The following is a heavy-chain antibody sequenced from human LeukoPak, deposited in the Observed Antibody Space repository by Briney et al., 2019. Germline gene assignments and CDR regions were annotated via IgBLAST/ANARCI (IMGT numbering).Heavy chain of an antibody. J-gene: IGHJ4*02. CDR1: GLTLSIYE. V-gene: IGHV3-48*03. CDR3: ARAGFALDY. D-gene: IGHD2-15*01. CDR2: ISSSGNTI. Sequence: QPGRSLRLSRAPAGLTLSIYEMSWVRQAPGKGLEWVSYISSSGNTIHYADSVKGRFTIARDNAKNSLYLQMNSLRADDTAVYYCARAGFALDYWGQGTLITVSP.